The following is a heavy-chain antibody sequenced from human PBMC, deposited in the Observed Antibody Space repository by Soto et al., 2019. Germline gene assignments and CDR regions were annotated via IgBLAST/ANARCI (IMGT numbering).Heavy chain of an antibody. CDR3: ASTYSGYLDN. J-gene: IGHJ4*02. V-gene: IGHV4-31*03. Sequence: QVRLQESGPGLVKPSQTLSLTCSVSGDSMSSGAYYWSWIRQHPGKGLEWIAYIYHSGNTHYNPSLRSRITISVDTSKNQFSLKLTSVTDADTAVYYCASTYSGYLDNWGQGTLVTVSS. D-gene: IGHD3-22*01. CDR1: GDSMSSGAYY. CDR2: IYHSGNT.